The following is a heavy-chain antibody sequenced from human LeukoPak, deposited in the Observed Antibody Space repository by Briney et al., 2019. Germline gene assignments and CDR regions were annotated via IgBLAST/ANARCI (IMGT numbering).Heavy chain of an antibody. CDR2: MSPNSGNT. J-gene: IGHJ4*02. Sequence: GSVKVSCKASGYTFTSYDITWVRQAPGQGLEWMGWMSPNSGNTGYAQKFQGRFTMTRNTSITTAYMELSSLTSEDTAVYYCARETTISPYYFDYWGLGSQVTVSP. D-gene: IGHD3-9*01. CDR3: ARETTISPYYFDY. CDR1: GYTFTSYD. V-gene: IGHV1-8*01.